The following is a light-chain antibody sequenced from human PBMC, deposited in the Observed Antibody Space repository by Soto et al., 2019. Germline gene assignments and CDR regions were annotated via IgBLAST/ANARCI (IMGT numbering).Light chain of an antibody. CDR2: DVS. CDR1: SSDVGGYNY. Sequence: QSALTQPASGSGSPGQSITISCTGTSSDVGGYNYVSWYQQHPAKAPQLMIYDVSKRPSGVSNRFSGSKSGNTASLTISGLQAEDEAYYYCSSYASSSTVVFGGGTKLTVL. J-gene: IGLJ2*01. V-gene: IGLV2-14*01. CDR3: SSYASSSTVV.